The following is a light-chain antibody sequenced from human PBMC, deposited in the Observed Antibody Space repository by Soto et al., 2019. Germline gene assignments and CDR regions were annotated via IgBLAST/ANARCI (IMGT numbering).Light chain of an antibody. V-gene: IGKV3-20*01. CDR1: QSVSSS. CDR2: GAS. Sequence: EIVLTQSPATLSLSPGERATLSCRASQSVSSSLAWYQQKPGQAPTLLIYGASIRAAGIPDRFSGSGSGTDFTLTIRRLEPEDFAVYYCQQYGSSPRTFGQGTRWIS. J-gene: IGKJ1*01. CDR3: QQYGSSPRT.